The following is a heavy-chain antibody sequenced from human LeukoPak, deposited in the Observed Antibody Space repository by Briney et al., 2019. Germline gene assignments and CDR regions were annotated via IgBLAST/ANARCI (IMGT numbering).Heavy chain of an antibody. Sequence: PSETLSLTCAVSGYSIGTDYYWGWIRQPPGKGLEWIGSIYNSGSTYYNPSLKSRTTISVDTSKNQFSLKLSSVTAADTAVYYCARNSSSSSPPERYNWFDPWGQGTLVTVSS. D-gene: IGHD6-6*01. CDR1: GYSIGTDYY. CDR3: ARNSSSSSPPERYNWFDP. J-gene: IGHJ5*02. V-gene: IGHV4-38-2*01. CDR2: IYNSGST.